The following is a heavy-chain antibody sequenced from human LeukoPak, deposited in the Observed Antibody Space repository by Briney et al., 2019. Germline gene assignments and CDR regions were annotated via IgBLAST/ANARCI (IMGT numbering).Heavy chain of an antibody. J-gene: IGHJ4*02. Sequence: SETLSLTCSVSGGSISSYYWTWIRQPPGKGLEWIGYIYYSGSTNYNPSLKSRVTISVDTYKNQFSLKLTSVTAANTAVYYCARGGYCSGAACYPDYWGQGTLVTVSS. CDR3: ARGGYCSGAACYPDY. CDR2: IYYSGST. D-gene: IGHD2-15*01. CDR1: GGSISSYY. V-gene: IGHV4-59*01.